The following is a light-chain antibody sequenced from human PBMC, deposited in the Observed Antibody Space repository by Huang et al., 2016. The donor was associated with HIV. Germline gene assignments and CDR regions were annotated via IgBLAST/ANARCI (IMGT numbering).Light chain of an antibody. CDR3: MQGTHLPPT. CDR2: KVS. Sequence: DVELTQSPLSLPVTLGQPASISCRSSESLLYTDGNPYFNWFHQRPGHPPMRLICKVSERDVGVPCTISGTGSGTYCTLEISTVEAGDVGLYFCMQGTHLPPTFGQGTKVEI. CDR1: ESLLYTDGNPY. J-gene: IGKJ1*01. V-gene: IGKV2-30*01.